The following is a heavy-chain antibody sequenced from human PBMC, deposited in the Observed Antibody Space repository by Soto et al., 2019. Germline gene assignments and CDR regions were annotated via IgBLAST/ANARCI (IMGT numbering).Heavy chain of an antibody. CDR3: ARKYSSSWYAFNYYFDY. V-gene: IGHV4-4*02. D-gene: IGHD6-13*01. Sequence: SETLSLTCAVSSGSISSSNWWSWVRQPPGKGLEWIGEIYHSGSTNYNPSLKSRVTISVDKSKNQFSLKLSSVTAADTAVYYCARKYSSSWYAFNYYFDYWGQGTLVTVSS. CDR1: SGSISSSNW. J-gene: IGHJ4*02. CDR2: IYHSGST.